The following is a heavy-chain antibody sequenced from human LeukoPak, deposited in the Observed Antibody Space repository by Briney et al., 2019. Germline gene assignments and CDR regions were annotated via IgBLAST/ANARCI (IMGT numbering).Heavy chain of an antibody. Sequence: PGGSLGLSCAASRFTFSSYGMNWVRQAPGKGLEWVAVISYDGSNKYYADSVKGRFTISRDNSKNTLYLQMNSLRAEDTAVYYCAKATRIQLWLPDYWGQGTLVTVSS. CDR2: ISYDGSNK. CDR1: RFTFSSYG. J-gene: IGHJ4*02. CDR3: AKATRIQLWLPDY. D-gene: IGHD5-18*01. V-gene: IGHV3-30*18.